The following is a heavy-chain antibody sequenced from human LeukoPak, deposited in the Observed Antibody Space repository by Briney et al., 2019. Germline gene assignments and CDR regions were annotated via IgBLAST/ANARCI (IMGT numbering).Heavy chain of an antibody. J-gene: IGHJ3*02. Sequence: PGGSLRLSCAASGFIVSSNYMSWVRRAPGKGLEWVSVIYSGDTTYYADSVKGRFTISRDNSNNTLYLQMNSLRAEDTAVYYCARGPVTRFEIWGQGTMVTVSS. CDR2: IYSGDTT. CDR3: ARGPVTRFEI. V-gene: IGHV3-53*01. CDR1: GFIVSSNY. D-gene: IGHD4-17*01.